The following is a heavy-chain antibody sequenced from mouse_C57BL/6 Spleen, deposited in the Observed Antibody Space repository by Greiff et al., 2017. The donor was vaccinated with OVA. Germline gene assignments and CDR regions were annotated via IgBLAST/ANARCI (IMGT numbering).Heavy chain of an antibody. CDR3: ARRGAGSSLSYWYFDV. D-gene: IGHD1-1*01. CDR1: GYTFTSYW. CDR2: IDPSDSYT. J-gene: IGHJ1*03. Sequence: LQQPGAELVMPGASVKLSCKASGYTFTSYWMHWVKQRPGQGLEWIGEIDPSDSYTNYNQKFKGKSTLTVDKSSSTAYMQLSSLTSEDSAVYYCARRGAGSSLSYWYFDVWGTGTTVTVSS. V-gene: IGHV1-69*01.